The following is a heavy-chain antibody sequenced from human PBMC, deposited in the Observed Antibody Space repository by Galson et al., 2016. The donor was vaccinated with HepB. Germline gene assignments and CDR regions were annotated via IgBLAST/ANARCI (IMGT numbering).Heavy chain of an antibody. J-gene: IGHJ4*02. V-gene: IGHV3-23*01. CDR3: AKSVLEYDILTGYYRRGADY. Sequence: SLRLSCAASGFTFSSYAMSWVRQAPGKGLEWVSSSGSGDPTYYADSVKGRFTISRDNSKNTLFLQMHSLRADDTAVYYCAKSVLEYDILTGYYRRGADYWGQGTLVTVSS. D-gene: IGHD3-9*01. CDR1: GFTFSSYA. CDR2: SGSGDPT.